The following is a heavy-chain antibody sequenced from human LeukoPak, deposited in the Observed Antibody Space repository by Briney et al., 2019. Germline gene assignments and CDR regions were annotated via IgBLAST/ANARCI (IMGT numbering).Heavy chain of an antibody. CDR1: GYTFTSYD. CDR3: ASYSGSYPRSFDX. Sequence: ASVKVSCKASGYTFTSYDINWVRQATEQGLEWMGWMSPNSGNTGYAQKFQGRVTMTRDTSVTTAYMELSNLRSEDTAVYYCASYSGSYPRSFDXWGQGTLVTVS. V-gene: IGHV1-8*01. D-gene: IGHD1-26*01. CDR2: MSPNSGNT. J-gene: IGHJ4*02.